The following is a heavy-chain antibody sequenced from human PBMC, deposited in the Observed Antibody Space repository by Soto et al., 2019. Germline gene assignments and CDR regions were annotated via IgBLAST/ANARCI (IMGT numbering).Heavy chain of an antibody. CDR2: IRGDSTTI. D-gene: IGHD2-15*01. V-gene: IGHV3-11*01. CDR1: GFSFSDYY. CDR3: ARIGGGGSCPDY. Sequence: PGGSLRLSCAASGFSFSDYYMSWMRQVPGKGLEWVSYIRGDSTTIYYADSVKGRFTISRDNAKNSLYLQMSSLRAEDMAVYYCARIGGGGSCPDYWGQGTLVTVSS. J-gene: IGHJ4*02.